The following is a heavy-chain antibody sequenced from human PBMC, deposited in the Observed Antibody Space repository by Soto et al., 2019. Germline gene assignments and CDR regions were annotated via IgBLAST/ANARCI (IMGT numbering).Heavy chain of an antibody. CDR1: GFTFSSYA. Sequence: PGGSLRLSCAASGFTFSSYAMHWVRQAPGKGLEWVAVISYDGSNKYYADSVKGGFTISRDNSKNTLYLQMNSLRAEDTAVYYCARDRRGRAYFDYWGQGTLVTVSS. V-gene: IGHV3-30-3*01. J-gene: IGHJ4*02. CDR2: ISYDGSNK. D-gene: IGHD3-16*01. CDR3: ARDRRGRAYFDY.